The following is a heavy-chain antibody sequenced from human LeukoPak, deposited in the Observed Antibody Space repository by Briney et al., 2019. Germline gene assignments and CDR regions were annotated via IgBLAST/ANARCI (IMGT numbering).Heavy chain of an antibody. D-gene: IGHD6-13*01. V-gene: IGHV3-66*01. Sequence: GGSLRLSCAASGFTVSTNYMSWVRQAPGKGLEWVSVIYGGVNTVYADSVQGRFTISRDNSENTLYLQMNSLRAEDTAVYYCARDWPSEWQHLPDYDAVDIWGQGTMVTVSS. CDR1: GFTVSTNY. J-gene: IGHJ3*02. CDR3: ARDWPSEWQHLPDYDAVDI. CDR2: IYGGVNT.